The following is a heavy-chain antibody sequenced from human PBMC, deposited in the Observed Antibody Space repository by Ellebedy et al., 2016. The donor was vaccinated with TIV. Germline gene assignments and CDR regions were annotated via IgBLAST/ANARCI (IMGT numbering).Heavy chain of an antibody. CDR3: AKYSGYDIFFDS. D-gene: IGHD5-12*01. V-gene: IGHV4-59*01. CDR2: IYHRGST. J-gene: IGHJ4*01. Sequence: SETLSLTXTVSGASITNSYWSWLRQPPGKGLEYLGYIYHRGSTNYSPSLKGRVTMSIDTSKNQFSLKLTSVTAADTAVYYCAKYSGYDIFFDSWGHGTLVAGSS. CDR1: GASITNSY.